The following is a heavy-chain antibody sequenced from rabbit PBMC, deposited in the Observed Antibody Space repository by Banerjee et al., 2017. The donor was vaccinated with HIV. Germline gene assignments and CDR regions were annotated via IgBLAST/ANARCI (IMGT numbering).Heavy chain of an antibody. V-gene: IGHV1S40*01. CDR3: ARDLAGVIGWNFNL. D-gene: IGHD4-1*01. Sequence: QSLEESGGDLVKPGTSLTLTCTASGFSFSSYYMCWVRQAPGKGLEWIACINTISGDTVYATWAKGRFTISKASWTTVTLQMTSLTAADTATYFCARDLAGVIGWNFNLWGPGTLVTVS. J-gene: IGHJ4*01. CDR2: INTISGDT. CDR1: GFSFSSYY.